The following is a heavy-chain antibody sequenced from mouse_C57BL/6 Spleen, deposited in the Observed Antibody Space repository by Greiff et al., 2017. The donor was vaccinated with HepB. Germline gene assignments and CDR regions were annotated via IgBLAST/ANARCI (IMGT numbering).Heavy chain of an antibody. J-gene: IGHJ1*03. CDR3: ARDYYYGSSGWYFDV. D-gene: IGHD1-1*01. CDR1: GYSFTDYN. V-gene: IGHV1-39*01. Sequence: SGYSFTDYNMNWVKQSNGKSLEWIGVINPNYGTTSYNQKFKGKATLTVDQSSSTAYMQLNSLTSEDSAVYYCARDYYYGSSGWYFDVWGTGTTVTVSS. CDR2: INPNYGTT.